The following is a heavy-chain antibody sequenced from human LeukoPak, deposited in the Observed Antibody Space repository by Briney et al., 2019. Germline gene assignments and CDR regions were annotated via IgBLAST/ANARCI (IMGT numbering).Heavy chain of an antibody. CDR3: AKDPYYCSSTSCYGYYYYMDV. D-gene: IGHD2-2*01. V-gene: IGHV3-30*02. CDR2: IRYDGSNK. Sequence: PGGSLRLSCAASGFTFSSYGMHWVRQAPGKGLEWVAFIRYDGSNKYYADSVKGRFTISRDNSKNTLYLQMNSLRAEDTAVYYCAKDPYYCSSTSCYGYYYYMDVWGKGTTVTVSS. CDR1: GFTFSSYG. J-gene: IGHJ6*03.